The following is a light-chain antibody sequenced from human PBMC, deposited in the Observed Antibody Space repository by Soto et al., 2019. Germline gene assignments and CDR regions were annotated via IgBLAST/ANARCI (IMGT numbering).Light chain of an antibody. J-gene: IGLJ1*01. CDR1: NSDVGGYNY. CDR2: DVN. Sequence: QSVLTQPPSASGSPGQSVAISCTGTNSDVGGYNYVSWYQQHPGKAPKLMIYDVNKRPSGVPDRFSGSKSGNTASLTVSGLQAEDEADYYCSSYAGRTTFDVFGTRTKVTVL. CDR3: SSYAGRTTFDV. V-gene: IGLV2-8*01.